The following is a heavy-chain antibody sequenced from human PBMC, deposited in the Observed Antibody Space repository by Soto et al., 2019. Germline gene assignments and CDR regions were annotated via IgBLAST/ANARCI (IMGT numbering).Heavy chain of an antibody. CDR3: ARGRVGSEYFQH. Sequence: GGSLRLSCAASGFTFSSYGMHWVRQAPGKGLEWVAVIWYDGSNKYYADSVKGRFTISRDNSKNTLYLQMNSLRAEDTAVYYCARGRVGSEYFQHWGQGTLVTVSS. CDR1: GFTFSSYG. J-gene: IGHJ1*01. CDR2: IWYDGSNK. V-gene: IGHV3-33*01.